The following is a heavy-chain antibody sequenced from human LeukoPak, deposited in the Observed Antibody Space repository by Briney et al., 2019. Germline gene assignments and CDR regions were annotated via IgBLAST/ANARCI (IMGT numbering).Heavy chain of an antibody. V-gene: IGHV4-30-4*01. CDR1: GGSFSGYY. CDR3: ASGWRNLHDLDY. CDR2: IYYSGST. J-gene: IGHJ4*02. D-gene: IGHD6-19*01. Sequence: SETLSLTCAVYGGSFSGYYWSWIRQPPGKGLEWIGYIYYSGSTYYNPSLKSRVTISVDTSKNQFSLKLSSVTAADTAVYYCASGWRNLHDLDYWGQGTLVTVSS.